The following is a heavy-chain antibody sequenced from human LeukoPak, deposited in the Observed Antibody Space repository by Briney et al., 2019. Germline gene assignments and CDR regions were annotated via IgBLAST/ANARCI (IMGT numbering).Heavy chain of an antibody. CDR2: TYYRSKWYN. Sequence: SQTLSLTCAISGDSVSSNSAAWNWIRQSPSRGLEWLGRTYYRSKWYNDYAVSVKSRITINPDTSKNQFSLQLTSVTAADTAVYYCARHPSGRMWLQQGGWFDPWGQGTLVTVSS. V-gene: IGHV6-1*01. D-gene: IGHD5-24*01. CDR3: ARHPSGRMWLQQGGWFDP. CDR1: GDSVSSNSAA. J-gene: IGHJ5*02.